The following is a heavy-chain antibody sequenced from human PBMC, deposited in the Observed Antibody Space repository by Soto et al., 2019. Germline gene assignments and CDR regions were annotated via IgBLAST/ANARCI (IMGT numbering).Heavy chain of an antibody. V-gene: IGHV5-51*01. CDR2: IYPGDSDT. Sequence: PGESLKISCKGSGYSFTSYWIGWVRQMPGKGLEWMGIIYPGDSDTRYSPSFQGQVTISADKSISTAYLQWSSLKASDTAMYYCARLNIVVVPAAKNWFDPWGQGTLVTVSS. J-gene: IGHJ5*02. D-gene: IGHD2-2*01. CDR1: GYSFTSYW. CDR3: ARLNIVVVPAAKNWFDP.